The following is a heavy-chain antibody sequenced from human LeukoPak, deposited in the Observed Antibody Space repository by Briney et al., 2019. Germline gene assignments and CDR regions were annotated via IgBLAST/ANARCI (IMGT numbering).Heavy chain of an antibody. CDR1: GFTFSSYG. V-gene: IGHV3-30*18. Sequence: GRSLRLSCAASGFTFSSYGMHWVRQAPGKGLEWVAVISYDGSNKYYADSVKGRFTISRDNSKNTLYLQMNSLRAEDTAVYYCAKDHSLWFREQYFDYWGQGTLVTVSS. D-gene: IGHD3-10*01. CDR3: AKDHSLWFREQYFDY. CDR2: ISYDGSNK. J-gene: IGHJ4*02.